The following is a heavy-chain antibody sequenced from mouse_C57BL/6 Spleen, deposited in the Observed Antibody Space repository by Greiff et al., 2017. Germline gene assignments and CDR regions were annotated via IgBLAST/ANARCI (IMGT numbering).Heavy chain of an antibody. Sequence: QVQLQQPGAELVKPGASVKLSCKASGYTFTSYWMHWVKQRPGQGLEWIGMIHPNSGSTNYNEKFKSKATLTVDKSSSTAYMQLSSLTSEDSAVYYCARSGTTVVATDYAMDYWGQGTSVTVSS. CDR3: ARSGTTVVATDYAMDY. D-gene: IGHD1-1*01. CDR2: IHPNSGST. J-gene: IGHJ4*01. V-gene: IGHV1-64*01. CDR1: GYTFTSYW.